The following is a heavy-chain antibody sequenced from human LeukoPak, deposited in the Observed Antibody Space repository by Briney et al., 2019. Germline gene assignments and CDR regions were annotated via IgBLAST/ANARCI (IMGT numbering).Heavy chain of an antibody. V-gene: IGHV1-69*13. CDR1: GGTFSSYA. CDR3: ARGDDARTSYYYYGMDV. Sequence: ASVKVSCKASGGTFSSYAISWVRQAPGQGLEWMGGIIPIFGTANYAQKFQGRVTITADEFTSTAYMELSSLRSEDTAVYYCARGDDARTSYYYYGMDVWGQGTTVTVSS. CDR2: IIPIFGTA. J-gene: IGHJ6*02. D-gene: IGHD1-1*01.